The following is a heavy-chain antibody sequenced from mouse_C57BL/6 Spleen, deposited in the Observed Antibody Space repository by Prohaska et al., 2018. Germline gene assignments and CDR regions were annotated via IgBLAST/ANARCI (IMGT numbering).Heavy chain of an antibody. CDR3: ARGTTVPYYAMDY. J-gene: IGHJ4*01. CDR2: SGST. V-gene: IGHV1-64*01. D-gene: IGHD1-1*01. Sequence: SGSTNYNEKFKSKATLTVDKSSSTAYMQLSSLTSEDSAVYYCARGTTVPYYAMDYWGQGTSVTVSS.